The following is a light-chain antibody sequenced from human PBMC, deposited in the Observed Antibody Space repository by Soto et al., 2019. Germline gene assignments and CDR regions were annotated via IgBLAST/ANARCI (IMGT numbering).Light chain of an antibody. CDR2: EVN. V-gene: IGLV2-14*01. J-gene: IGLJ1*01. CDR3: SSFASTHTYV. Sequence: QSALTQPASVSGSPGQSITISCTGTSSDVAFYNHVSWYQQHPGKAPKLLIYEVNNRPSGVSQRFSGSKSGNTASLTISGLQAEDEADYYCSSFASTHTYVFGTGTKLTVL. CDR1: SSDVAFYNH.